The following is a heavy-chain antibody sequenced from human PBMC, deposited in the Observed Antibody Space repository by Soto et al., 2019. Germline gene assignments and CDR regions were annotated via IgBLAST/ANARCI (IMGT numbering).Heavy chain of an antibody. D-gene: IGHD3-9*01. Sequence: SETLSLTCTVSGGSISSGDYYWSCIRQPPGKGLEWIGYIYYSGSTYYNPSLKSRVTISVDTSKNQFSLKLSSVTAADTAVYYCARVEGITYYDILTGYYADYWGQGTLVTVSS. CDR2: IYYSGST. J-gene: IGHJ4*02. V-gene: IGHV4-30-4*01. CDR3: ARVEGITYYDILTGYYADY. CDR1: GGSISSGDYY.